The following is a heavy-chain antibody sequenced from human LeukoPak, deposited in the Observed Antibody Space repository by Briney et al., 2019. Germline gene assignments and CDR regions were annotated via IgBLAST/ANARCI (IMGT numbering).Heavy chain of an antibody. CDR3: VFYGDRFDY. J-gene: IGHJ4*02. V-gene: IGHV3-30*03. CDR2: ISYDGSNK. CDR1: GFTFSTAW. Sequence: PGGSLRLSCAASGFTFSTAWMTWVRQAPGKGLEWVAVISYDGSNKYYADSVRGRFTISRDNSKNTLYLQMNSLRAEDTAVYYCVFYGDRFDYWGQGTLVTVSS. D-gene: IGHD4-17*01.